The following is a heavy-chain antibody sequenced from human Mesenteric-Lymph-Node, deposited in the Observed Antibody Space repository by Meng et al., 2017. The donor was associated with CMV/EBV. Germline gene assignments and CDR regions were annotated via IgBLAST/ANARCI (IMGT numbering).Heavy chain of an antibody. CDR1: GGPISSSGYY. CDR2: INHSGST. CDR3: ARAEGSSNFDC. Sequence: GSLRLSCTVSGGPISSSGYYWGWIRQAPGKGLEWLGEINHSGSTNYNPSLKSRVTISVDTSKNQFSLKLSSVTAADTAVYYCARAEGSSNFDCWGQGTLVTVSS. D-gene: IGHD2-2*01. J-gene: IGHJ4*02. V-gene: IGHV4-39*07.